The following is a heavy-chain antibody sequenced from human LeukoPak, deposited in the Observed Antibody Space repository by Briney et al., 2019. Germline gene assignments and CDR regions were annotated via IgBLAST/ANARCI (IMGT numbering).Heavy chain of an antibody. CDR1: GGSISSYY. CDR3: ARDLDCGSTSCYPPY. D-gene: IGHD2-2*01. CDR2: IYTSGST. V-gene: IGHV4-4*07. J-gene: IGHJ4*02. Sequence: SETLSLTCTVSGGSISSYYWSWIRQPAGKGLEWIGRIYTSGSTNYNPSLKSRVTISVDKSKNQFSLKLSSVTAADTAVYYYARDLDCGSTSCYPPYWGQGTLVTVSS.